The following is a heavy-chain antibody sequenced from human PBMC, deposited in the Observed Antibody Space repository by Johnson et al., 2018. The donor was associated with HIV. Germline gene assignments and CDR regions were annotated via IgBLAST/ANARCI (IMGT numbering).Heavy chain of an antibody. J-gene: IGHJ3*02. CDR1: GFTFSSYW. CDR2: IKQDGSEN. Sequence: EVQLVESGGGLVQPGGSLRLSCAASGFTFSSYWMSWVRQAPGKGLEWVANIKQDGSENYYVDSVKGRFTISRDNARNSLYLQMNSLRVEDTAVYYCVRDVGPLDIWGQGTLVTVS. CDR3: VRDVGPLDI. V-gene: IGHV3-7*03.